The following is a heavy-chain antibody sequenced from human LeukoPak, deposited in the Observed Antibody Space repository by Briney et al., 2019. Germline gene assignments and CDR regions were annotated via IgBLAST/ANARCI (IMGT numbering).Heavy chain of an antibody. CDR3: ARAIYYYDSSGYFD. D-gene: IGHD3-22*01. Sequence: SETLSLTCTVSGGSISSYYWSWIRQPPGKGLEWFGYIYYSGSTNYNPSLKSRVTISVDTSKNQFSLKLSSVTAADTAVYYCARAIYYYDSSGYFDWGQGTLVTVSS. CDR1: GGSISSYY. J-gene: IGHJ4*02. CDR2: IYYSGST. V-gene: IGHV4-59*01.